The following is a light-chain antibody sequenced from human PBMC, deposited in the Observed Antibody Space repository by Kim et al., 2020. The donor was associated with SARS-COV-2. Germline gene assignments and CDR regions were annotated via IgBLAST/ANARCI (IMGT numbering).Light chain of an antibody. V-gene: IGLV2-14*03. Sequence: GQSNTITCTGTSSDFVGYNYVSWYQQHPGKAPKLMIYDVSNRPSGVSNRFSGSKSGNTASLTISGLQAEDEADYYCSSYTSSSTLVFGGGTQLTVL. CDR2: DVS. CDR1: SSDFVGYNY. J-gene: IGLJ3*02. CDR3: SSYTSSSTLV.